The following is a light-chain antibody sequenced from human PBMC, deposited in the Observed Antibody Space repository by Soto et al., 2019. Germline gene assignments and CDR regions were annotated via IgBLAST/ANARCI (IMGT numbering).Light chain of an antibody. V-gene: IGKV1-39*01. CDR1: QSISTF. J-gene: IGKJ1*01. CDR2: SAS. Sequence: DIQMTQSPSSLSASVGYRVDITCRARQSISTFLNWYQQKPGKPPKLLIYSASNLQTGVPSRFSGSGSGTDFSLTISNLQPEDFATYYCQQTYSSPPTFGQGTTVAIK. CDR3: QQTYSSPPT.